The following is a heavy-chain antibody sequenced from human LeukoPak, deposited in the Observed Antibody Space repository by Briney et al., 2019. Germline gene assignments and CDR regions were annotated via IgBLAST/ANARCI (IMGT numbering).Heavy chain of an antibody. CDR3: AGSSGYSSSWYFGY. V-gene: IGHV1-2*02. CDR2: INPNSGGT. D-gene: IGHD6-13*01. J-gene: IGHJ4*02. CDR1: GYTFTGYY. Sequence: ASVKVSCKASGYTFTGYYMHWVRQAPGQGLEWMGWINPNSGGTNYAQKFQGRVTMTRDTSISTAYMELSRLRSDDTAVYYCAGSSGYSSSWYFGYWGQGTLVTVSS.